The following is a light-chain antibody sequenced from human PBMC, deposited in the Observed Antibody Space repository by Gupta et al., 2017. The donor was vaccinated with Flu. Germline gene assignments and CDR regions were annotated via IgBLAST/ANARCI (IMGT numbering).Light chain of an antibody. CDR2: WAS. CDR3: QQYYTTPKWT. V-gene: IGKV4-1*01. J-gene: IGKJ1*01. CDR1: QSVLYSSNNKNY. Sequence: DIVMTQPPDSLAGSLGERATINCKSSQSVLYSSNNKNYLAWYQQKPGQPPQLLIYWASTRESGVPDRFSGSGSGTDFTLTISSLQAEDVAVYYCQQYYTTPKWTFGQGTKVEIK.